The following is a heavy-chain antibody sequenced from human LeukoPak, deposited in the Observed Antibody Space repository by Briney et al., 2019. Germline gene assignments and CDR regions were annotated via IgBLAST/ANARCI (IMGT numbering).Heavy chain of an antibody. CDR2: IKQDGSEK. D-gene: IGHD1-20*01. CDR1: GFTFSSYW. J-gene: IGHJ3*01. CDR3: ARDMNTDNSRVRTFDV. V-gene: IGHV3-7*01. Sequence: GGSLRLSCAASGFTFSSYWMSWVRQAPGKGLEWVANIKQDGSEKYYVDSVKGRFTIARDNAKNTVYLQMNSLRAEDTAVYYCARDMNTDNSRVRTFDVWGQGTLVNVSS.